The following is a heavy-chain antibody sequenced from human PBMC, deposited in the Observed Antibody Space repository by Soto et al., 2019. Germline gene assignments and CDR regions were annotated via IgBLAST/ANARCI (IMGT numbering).Heavy chain of an antibody. J-gene: IGHJ6*02. CDR2: MNPNSGNT. Sequence: QVQLVQSGAEVKKPGASVKVSCKASGYTFTSYDINWVRQATGQGLEWMGWMNPNSGNTGYAKKFQGRVTMTRNTSISTAYMELSSLRSDDTAVYYCARWPDGYYYYGMDVWGQGTTVTVSS. V-gene: IGHV1-8*01. CDR1: GYTFTSYD. CDR3: ARWPDGYYYYGMDV.